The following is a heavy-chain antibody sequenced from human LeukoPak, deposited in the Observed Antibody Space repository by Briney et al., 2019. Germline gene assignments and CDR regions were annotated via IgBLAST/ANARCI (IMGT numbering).Heavy chain of an antibody. D-gene: IGHD1-1*01. V-gene: IGHV3-23*01. CDR3: TRQPTYYYYMDV. CDR1: GFTFSSYA. Sequence: GGSLRLSCAASGFTFSSYAMSWVRQAPGKGLEWVSAISGSGGSTYYADSVKGRFTISRDNSKNTLYLQMNSLRAEDTAVYYCTRQPTYYYYMDVWGKGTTVTVSS. CDR2: ISGSGGST. J-gene: IGHJ6*03.